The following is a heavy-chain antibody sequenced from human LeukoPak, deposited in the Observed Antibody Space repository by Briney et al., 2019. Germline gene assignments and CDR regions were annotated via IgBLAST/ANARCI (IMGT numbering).Heavy chain of an antibody. D-gene: IGHD6-13*01. CDR2: IWYDGSNK. Sequence: GGSLRLSCAASGFTFNTYGMNWVRQAPGKGLEWVAVIWYDGSNKYYADTVEGRFTISRDNSKNTLYLQMNSLRAEDTAVYHCARDRDIGAAGTKYGMDVWGQGTTVTVSS. V-gene: IGHV3-33*01. CDR3: ARDRDIGAAGTKYGMDV. CDR1: GFTFNTYG. J-gene: IGHJ6*02.